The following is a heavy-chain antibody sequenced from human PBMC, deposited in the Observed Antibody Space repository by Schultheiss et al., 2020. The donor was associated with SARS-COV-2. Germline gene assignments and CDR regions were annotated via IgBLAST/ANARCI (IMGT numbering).Heavy chain of an antibody. CDR3: AKERSPYYYYYYYMDV. Sequence: ETLSLTFTVSGGSISSYYWSWIRQPPGKGLEWVSAISGSGGSTYYADSVKGRFTISRDNSKNTLYLQMNSLRAEDTAVYYCAKERSPYYYYYYYMDVWGKGTTVTVSS. V-gene: IGHV3-23*01. J-gene: IGHJ6*03. CDR2: ISGSGGST. CDR1: GGSISSYY.